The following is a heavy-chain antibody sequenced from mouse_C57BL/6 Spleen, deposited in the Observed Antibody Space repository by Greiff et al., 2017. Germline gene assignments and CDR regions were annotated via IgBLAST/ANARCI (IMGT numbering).Heavy chain of an antibody. Sequence: QVQLKQPGAELVKPGASVKLSCKASGYTFTSYWMHWVKQRPGQGLEWIGMIPPNSGSTNYNEKFKSKATLTVDKSSSTAYMQLSSLTSEDSAVYYCAREGELGLGWYFDVWGTGTTVTVSS. J-gene: IGHJ1*03. CDR2: IPPNSGST. CDR3: AREGELGLGWYFDV. CDR1: GYTFTSYW. V-gene: IGHV1-64*01. D-gene: IGHD4-1*01.